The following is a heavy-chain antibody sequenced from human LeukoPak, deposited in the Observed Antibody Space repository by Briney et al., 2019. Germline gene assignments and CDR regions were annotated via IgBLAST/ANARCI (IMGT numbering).Heavy chain of an antibody. J-gene: IGHJ4*02. CDR3: ARARSSGWYFFDY. CDR2: IYDSGVT. D-gene: IGHD6-19*01. CDR1: GASISNYY. V-gene: IGHV4-59*01. Sequence: TSETLSLTCTVSGASISNYYWSWIRQPPGKGLEWIGYIYDSGVTNNNPSLKSRVTISVDTSKNQFSLKLRFVTAADTAVYYCARARSSGWYFFDYWGQGTLVTVSS.